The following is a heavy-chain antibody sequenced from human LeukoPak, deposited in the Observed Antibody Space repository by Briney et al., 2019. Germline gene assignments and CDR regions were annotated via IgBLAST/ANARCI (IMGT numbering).Heavy chain of an antibody. D-gene: IGHD3-22*01. J-gene: IGHJ4*02. CDR3: ARGAGSSGYKY. CDR1: GYTFTSYY. V-gene: IGHV1-46*01. CDR2: INPSGGGT. Sequence: ASVKVSCKASGYTFTSYYMDWVRQAPGQGLEWMGIINPSGGGTSYAQKFQGRVTMTRDTSTNTVYMELSSLISDDTAVYYCARGAGSSGYKYWGQGSLVTVSS.